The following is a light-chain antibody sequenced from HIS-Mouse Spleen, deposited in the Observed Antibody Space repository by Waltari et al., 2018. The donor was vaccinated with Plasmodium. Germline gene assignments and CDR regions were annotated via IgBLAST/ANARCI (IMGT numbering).Light chain of an antibody. J-gene: IGLJ2*01. CDR3: AAWDDSLNGVV. CDR2: SNH. Sequence: HSVLPHPPSASGTLGLRTTTPCSGRSSHIGSQTLNRYQQRPETAPKLLSYSNHQRPSGVPDRFSVSKSGTSASLAISGLQSEDEADYYCAAWDDSLNGVVFGGGTKLTVL. V-gene: IGLV1-44*01. CDR1: SSHIGSQT.